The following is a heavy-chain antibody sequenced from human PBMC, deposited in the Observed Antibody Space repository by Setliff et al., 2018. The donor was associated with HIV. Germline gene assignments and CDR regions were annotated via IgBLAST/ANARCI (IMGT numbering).Heavy chain of an antibody. J-gene: IGHJ3*02. CDR1: GDSINNYY. CDR2: VYATGST. V-gene: IGHV4-59*01. CDR3: ARVATGPESFDI. Sequence: SETLSLTCTVSGDSINNYYWSWIRQPPGKGLEWIGYVYATGSTNSKSSLKSRVTISVDTSKNQFSLRLSSVTAADTAVYYCARVATGPESFDIWGQGTPVTVSS. D-gene: IGHD3-9*01.